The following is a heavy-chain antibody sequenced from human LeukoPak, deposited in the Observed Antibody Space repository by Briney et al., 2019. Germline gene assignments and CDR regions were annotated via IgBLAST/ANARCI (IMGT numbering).Heavy chain of an antibody. V-gene: IGHV5-51*01. J-gene: IGHJ4*02. CDR1: GYSFTNYW. D-gene: IGHD3-10*01. Sequence: GESLKISCKGSGYSFTNYWIGWVRQLPGKGLEWMGIMYPGESDTRYSPSFQGQITISADKSISTTYLQWSSLKASDTAIYYCAASTYGSGSYVAFDSWGQGTLVSVSS. CDR3: AASTYGSGSYVAFDS. CDR2: MYPGESDT.